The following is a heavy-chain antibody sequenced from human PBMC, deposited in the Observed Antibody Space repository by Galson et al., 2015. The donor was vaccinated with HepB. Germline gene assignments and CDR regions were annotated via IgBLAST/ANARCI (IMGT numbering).Heavy chain of an antibody. J-gene: IGHJ4*02. V-gene: IGHV1-18*01. Sequence: SVKVSCKASGYTFTIHTLDWLRQAPGQGPEWVGRINTSNGQTDFAQKFQGRVTMTIETSTSTAYLELRSLSSDDTAVYYCARRNFDEAAFDYWGQGTLVTVSS. D-gene: IGHD6-13*01. CDR3: ARRNFDEAAFDY. CDR1: GYTFTIHT. CDR2: INTSNGQT.